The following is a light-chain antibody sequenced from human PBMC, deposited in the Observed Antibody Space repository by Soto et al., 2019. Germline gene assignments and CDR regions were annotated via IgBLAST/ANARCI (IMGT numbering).Light chain of an antibody. V-gene: IGKV3-20*01. CDR1: QSVSNS. CDR3: QQYNASPRT. Sequence: EIVLTQSPGTLSLSPGERATLSWRASQSVSNSLAWYQQKPGQAPRLLIHSASTRAPGIPDRFSASGAGTDFTLTISRLEPEDSAVYYCQQYNASPRTFGPGTKVDIK. J-gene: IGKJ3*01. CDR2: SAS.